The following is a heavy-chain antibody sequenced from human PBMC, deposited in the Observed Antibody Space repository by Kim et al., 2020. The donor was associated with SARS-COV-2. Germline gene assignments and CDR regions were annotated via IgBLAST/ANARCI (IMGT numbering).Heavy chain of an antibody. Sequence: ASVKVSCKASGYTFTGYYMHWVRQAPGQGLEWMGRINPNSGGTNYAQKFQGRVTMTRDTSISTAYMELSRLRSDDTAVYYCAREGGAGTTTDGWFDPWGQGTLVTVSS. CDR2: INPNSGGT. CDR3: AREGGAGTTTDGWFDP. D-gene: IGHD1-7*01. CDR1: GYTFTGYY. V-gene: IGHV1-2*06. J-gene: IGHJ5*02.